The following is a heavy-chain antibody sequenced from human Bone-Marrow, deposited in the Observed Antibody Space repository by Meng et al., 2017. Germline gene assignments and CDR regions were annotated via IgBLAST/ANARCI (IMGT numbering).Heavy chain of an antibody. D-gene: IGHD3-22*01. CDR1: GGSSSSYY. CDR2: IYTSGST. J-gene: IGHJ2*01. Sequence: QVHLHGLAPGLVKPSEPLSPTCTVSGGSSSSYYWSWIRQPAGKGLEWIGRIYTSGSTNYNPSLKSRVTMSVDTSKNQFSLKLSSVTAADTAVYYCARDNYYDSSGYTRTYWYFDLWGRGTLVTVSS. V-gene: IGHV4-4*07. CDR3: ARDNYYDSSGYTRTYWYFDL.